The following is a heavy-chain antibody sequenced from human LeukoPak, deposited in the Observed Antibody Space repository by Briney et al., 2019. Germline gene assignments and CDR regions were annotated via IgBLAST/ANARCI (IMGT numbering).Heavy chain of an antibody. J-gene: IGHJ4*02. V-gene: IGHV4-39*01. Sequence: PSETLSLTCTVSGVSISSSSYYWGWIRQPPGKGLEWIGSIYYSGSTYYSPSLKSRFTISVDTSKNRFSPKLSSVTAADTAVYYCASSAYYYDSSGYFLYFDYWGQGTLVTVSS. CDR1: GVSISSSSYY. CDR2: IYYSGST. CDR3: ASSAYYYDSSGYFLYFDY. D-gene: IGHD3-22*01.